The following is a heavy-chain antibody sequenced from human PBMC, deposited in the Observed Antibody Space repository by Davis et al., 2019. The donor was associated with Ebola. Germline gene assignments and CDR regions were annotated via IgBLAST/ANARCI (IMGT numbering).Heavy chain of an antibody. CDR3: ARENLGEQLVGGSWFDP. CDR1: GYTFTSYY. V-gene: IGHV1-46*01. CDR2: INPSGGST. Sequence: ASVKVSCKASGYTFTSYYMHWVRQAPGQGLEWMGIINPSGGSTSYAQKFQGRVTMTRDTSTGTVYMELSSLRSEDTAVYYCARENLGEQLVGGSWFDPWGQGTLVTVSS. D-gene: IGHD6-6*01. J-gene: IGHJ5*02.